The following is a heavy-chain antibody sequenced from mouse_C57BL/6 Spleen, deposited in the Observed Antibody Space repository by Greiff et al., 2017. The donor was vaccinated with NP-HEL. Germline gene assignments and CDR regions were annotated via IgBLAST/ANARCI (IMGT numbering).Heavy chain of an antibody. D-gene: IGHD2-2*01. CDR3: TRDGGYPSYWYFDV. CDR2: ISSGGDYI. J-gene: IGHJ1*03. Sequence: EVQLVESGEGLVKPGGSLKLSCAASGFTFSSYAMSWVRQTPEKRLEWVAYISSGGDYIYYADTVKGRFTISRDNARNTLYLQMSSLKSEDTAMYYCTRDGGYPSYWYFDVWGTGTTVTVSS. V-gene: IGHV5-9-1*02. CDR1: GFTFSSYA.